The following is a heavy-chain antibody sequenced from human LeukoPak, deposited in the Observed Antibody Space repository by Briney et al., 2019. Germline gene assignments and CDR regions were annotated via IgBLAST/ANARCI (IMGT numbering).Heavy chain of an antibody. CDR2: ISGSGDTT. J-gene: IGHJ4*02. D-gene: IGHD4-17*01. Sequence: GGSLRLSCAASGFTFSSYAMSWVRQAPGKGLEWVSGISGSGDTTYYADSVKGRFTISRDNSKNTLYLQMNSLRAEDTAVYYCGRTGQVDYWGQGTLVTVSS. V-gene: IGHV3-23*01. CDR3: GRTGQVDY. CDR1: GFTFSSYA.